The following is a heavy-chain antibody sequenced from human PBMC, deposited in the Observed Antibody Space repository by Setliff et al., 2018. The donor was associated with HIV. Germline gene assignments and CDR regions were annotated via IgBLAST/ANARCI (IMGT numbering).Heavy chain of an antibody. CDR3: SNWNTTVDADS. CDR2: INYSGST. Sequence: NPSETLSLTCGVYVGSLRSYYWSWIRQYPGKGLEWIGEINYSGSTNYNPSLKSRVTISVDTSRDQFSLQLTSVTAADTAVYYCSNWNTTVDADSWGQGTLVTVSS. V-gene: IGHV4-34*01. CDR1: VGSLRSYY. D-gene: IGHD1-1*01. J-gene: IGHJ4*02.